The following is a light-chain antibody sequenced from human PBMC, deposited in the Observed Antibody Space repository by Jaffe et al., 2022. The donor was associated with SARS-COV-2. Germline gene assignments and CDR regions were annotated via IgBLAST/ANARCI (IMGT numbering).Light chain of an antibody. Sequence: QSALTQPASVSGSPGQSITISCTGTSSDVGGYKFVSWYQQHPRKAPKLMIYDVSNRPSGVSNRFFGSKSGNTASLTISGLQAEDEADYYCNSYTSSNSFVFGTGTKVTVL. CDR1: SSDVGGYKF. V-gene: IGLV2-14*01. CDR2: DVS. CDR3: NSYTSSNSFV. J-gene: IGLJ1*01.